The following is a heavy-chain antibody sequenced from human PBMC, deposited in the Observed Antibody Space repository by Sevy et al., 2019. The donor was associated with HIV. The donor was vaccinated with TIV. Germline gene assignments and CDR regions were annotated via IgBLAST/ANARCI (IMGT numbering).Heavy chain of an antibody. CDR1: GYTLTKLS. J-gene: IGHJ4*02. CDR3: ASGREYYYGNRGYFDY. D-gene: IGHD3-10*01. Sequence: ASVKVSCKVSGYTLTKLSMHWVRQAPGKGLEWMGGFDPEDGETIYAQKFQDRITMTEDTSTDTAYMELNSLRSEDTAVYYCASGREYYYGNRGYFDYWGLGTLVTVSS. V-gene: IGHV1-24*01. CDR2: FDPEDGET.